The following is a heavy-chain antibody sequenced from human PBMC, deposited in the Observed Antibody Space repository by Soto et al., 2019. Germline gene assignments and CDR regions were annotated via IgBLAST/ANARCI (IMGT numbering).Heavy chain of an antibody. CDR1: GGTFSSYA. D-gene: IGHD3-16*01. CDR3: ARGGERWYFDL. V-gene: IGHV1-69*12. J-gene: IGHJ2*01. Sequence: QVQLVQSGAEVKKPGSSVKVSCKASGGTFSSYAISWVRQAPGQGLEWMGGIIPIFGTANYAQKFQGRVTXPXXESTRTAYRELGSLRSEDTAVYCCARGGERWYFDLWGRGTLVTVSS. CDR2: IIPIFGTA.